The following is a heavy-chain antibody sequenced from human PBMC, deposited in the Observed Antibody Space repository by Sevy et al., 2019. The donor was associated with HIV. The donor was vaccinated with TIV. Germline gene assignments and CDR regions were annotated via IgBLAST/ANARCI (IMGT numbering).Heavy chain of an antibody. Sequence: GGSLRLSCAASGFIFRKHGMHWVRQAPGKGLEWVALISNDGSDQNYVGSVKGRFTISRDNSKDTVYLQMNSLRAEDTAVYYFAIARGRFHGSSWIYYDYSLDVWGQGTTVTVSS. CDR1: GFIFRKHG. D-gene: IGHD6-13*01. CDR2: ISNDGSDQ. J-gene: IGHJ6*02. CDR3: AIARGRFHGSSWIYYDYSLDV. V-gene: IGHV3-30*03.